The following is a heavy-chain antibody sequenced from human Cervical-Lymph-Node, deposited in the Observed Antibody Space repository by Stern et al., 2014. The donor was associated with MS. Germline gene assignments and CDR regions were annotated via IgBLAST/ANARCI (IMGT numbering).Heavy chain of an antibody. CDR2: IYTSGST. CDR3: AREARHLAAAEWEGAFDI. J-gene: IGHJ3*02. CDR1: GGSISGYY. D-gene: IGHD6-13*01. Sequence: QLQLQESGPGLVKASETLSLTCTVSGGSISGYYCTWIRQPAGKGLEWIGRIYTSGSTNYNPSLKSRVTMSVDTSKTQFSLKLSSVTAADTAVYYCAREARHLAAAEWEGAFDIWGQGTMVAVSS. V-gene: IGHV4-4*07.